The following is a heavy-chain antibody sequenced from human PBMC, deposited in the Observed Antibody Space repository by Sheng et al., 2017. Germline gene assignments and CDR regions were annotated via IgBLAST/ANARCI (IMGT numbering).Heavy chain of an antibody. D-gene: IGHD5-12*01. Sequence: EVQLVESGGGLVQPGRSLRLSCAASGFTFDDYAMHWVRQAPGKGLEWVSSITWNSGRIGYVDSVKGRFTISRDKAKNSLYLQMNSLRAEDMALYYCAKDRSYDGDYMEVWGKGTTVTVSS. CDR3: AKDRSYDGDYMEV. CDR1: GFTFDDYA. J-gene: IGHJ6*03. CDR2: ITWNSGRI. V-gene: IGHV3-9*03.